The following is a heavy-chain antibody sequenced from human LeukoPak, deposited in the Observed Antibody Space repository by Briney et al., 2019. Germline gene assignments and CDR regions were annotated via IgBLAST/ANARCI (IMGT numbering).Heavy chain of an antibody. CDR3: ARDLNSSGQPTPDAFDI. D-gene: IGHD3-22*01. CDR2: MSYSGST. V-gene: IGHV4-59*12. CDR1: GGSISSYH. J-gene: IGHJ3*02. Sequence: SETLSLTCTVSGGSISSYHWSWIRQPPGKGLEWIGYMSYSGSTNYNPSLKSRVTISIDTSKNQFSLKLSSVTAADTAVYYCARDLNSSGQPTPDAFDIWGQGTMVTVSS.